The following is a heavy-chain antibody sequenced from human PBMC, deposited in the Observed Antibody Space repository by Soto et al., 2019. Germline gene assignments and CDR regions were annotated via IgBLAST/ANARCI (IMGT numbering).Heavy chain of an antibody. J-gene: IGHJ5*02. D-gene: IGHD5-12*01. CDR3: TTTPVDFVSTGDR. Sequence: SETLSLTCAVYGESFSDYYCSWIRQPPGKGLEWIGEINHSGVTNYNPSLKSRVTMSVDTSKNQFSLKLSSVTAADTAVYYCTTTPVDFVSTGDRWGQGTLVTVSS. CDR1: GESFSDYY. CDR2: INHSGVT. V-gene: IGHV4-34*01.